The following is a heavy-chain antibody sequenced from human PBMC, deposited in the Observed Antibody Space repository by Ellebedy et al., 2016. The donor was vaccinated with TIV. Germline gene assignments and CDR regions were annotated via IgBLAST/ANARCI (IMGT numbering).Heavy chain of an antibody. J-gene: IGHJ4*02. CDR3: ARVDRGLAFDY. V-gene: IGHV3-53*01. Sequence: GESLKISCVVPGGGGIANKLSWVRQAQGKGLEWVSIIYSAGTTYHADSVKGRLTISRDTSKNMVYLQMNSLRAEDTAVYYCARVDRGLAFDYWGRGTLVTVSS. CDR2: IYSAGTT. CDR1: GGGGIANK. D-gene: IGHD3-22*01.